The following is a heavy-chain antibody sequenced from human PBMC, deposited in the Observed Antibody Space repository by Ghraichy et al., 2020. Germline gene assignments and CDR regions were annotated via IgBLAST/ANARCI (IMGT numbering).Heavy chain of an antibody. CDR1: GFTFSSYW. CDR2: INSDGSST. Sequence: GGSLRLSCAASGFTFSSYWMHWVRQAPGKGLVWVSRINSDGSSTSYADSVKGRFTISRDNAKNTLYLQMNSLRAEDTAVYYCASEYYDILTGYWAPNDYWGQGTLVTVSS. V-gene: IGHV3-74*01. CDR3: ASEYYDILTGYWAPNDY. D-gene: IGHD3-9*01. J-gene: IGHJ4*02.